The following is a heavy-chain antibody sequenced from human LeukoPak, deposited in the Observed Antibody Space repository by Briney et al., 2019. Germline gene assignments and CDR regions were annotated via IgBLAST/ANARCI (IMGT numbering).Heavy chain of an antibody. CDR1: GVSVSSGSYY. V-gene: IGHV4-61*01. J-gene: IGHJ4*02. D-gene: IGHD6-6*01. CDR3: ARVRSIAALSDY. Sequence: TPSETLSLTCTVSGVSVSSGSYYWSWIRQPPGKGLEWIGYIYYSGSTNYNPSLKSRVTISVDTSKNQFSLKLSSVTAADTAVYYCARVRSIAALSDYWGQGTLVTVSS. CDR2: IYYSGST.